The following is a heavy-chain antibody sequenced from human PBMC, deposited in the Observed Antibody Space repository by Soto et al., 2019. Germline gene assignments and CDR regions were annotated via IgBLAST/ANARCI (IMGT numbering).Heavy chain of an antibody. J-gene: IGHJ5*02. D-gene: IGHD4-17*01. Sequence: SETLSLTCTVSGGSISSGDYYWSWIRQPPGKGLEWIGYIYYSGSTYYNPSLKSRVTISVDTSKNQFSLKLSSVTAADTAVYYCARGIILTTVGSPDGRGFDPWGQGTLVTVSS. CDR2: IYYSGST. CDR1: GGSISSGDYY. CDR3: ARGIILTTVGSPDGRGFDP. V-gene: IGHV4-30-4*01.